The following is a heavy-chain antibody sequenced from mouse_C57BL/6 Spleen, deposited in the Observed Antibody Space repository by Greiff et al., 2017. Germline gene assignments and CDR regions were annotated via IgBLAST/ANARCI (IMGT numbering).Heavy chain of an antibody. CDR3: AREDYGSHSY. CDR1: GYAFSSSW. CDR2: IYPGDGDT. Sequence: VKLQESGPELVKPGASVKISCKASGYAFSSSWMNWVKQRPGKGLEWIGRIYPGDGDTNYNGKFKGKATLTADKSASTAYMQLSSLTSEDSAVYFCAREDYGSHSYWGQGTLVTVSA. D-gene: IGHD1-1*01. V-gene: IGHV1-82*01. J-gene: IGHJ3*01.